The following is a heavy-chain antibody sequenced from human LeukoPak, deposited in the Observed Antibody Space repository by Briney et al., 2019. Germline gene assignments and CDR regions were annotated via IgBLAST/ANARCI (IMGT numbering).Heavy chain of an antibody. J-gene: IGHJ4*02. CDR2: ISNDGSNK. CDR1: GFTFSSFG. D-gene: IGHD3-22*01. CDR3: AKLPVYDSSGYYNFDY. Sequence: GGSLRLSCAVSGFTFSSFGMHWVRQAPGKGLEWVAVISNDGSNKKYGDSVKGRFTISRDTSKSTLYLQMNSLRAEDTAVYYCAKLPVYDSSGYYNFDYWGQGTLVTVSS. V-gene: IGHV3-30*18.